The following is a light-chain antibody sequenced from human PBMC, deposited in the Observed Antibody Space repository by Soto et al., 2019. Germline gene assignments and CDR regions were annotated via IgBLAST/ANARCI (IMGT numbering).Light chain of an antibody. CDR2: DVS. Sequence: QSVLTQPPSVSGSPGHSVTISCTGTSSDVGGYNYVSWYQQHPGKAPKLLIYDVSKRPSGVPDRFSGSKSSNTASLTISGLQAEDEADYYCCSYAGSYSYVFGTGTKVTVL. CDR3: CSYAGSYSYV. V-gene: IGLV2-11*01. CDR1: SSDVGGYNY. J-gene: IGLJ1*01.